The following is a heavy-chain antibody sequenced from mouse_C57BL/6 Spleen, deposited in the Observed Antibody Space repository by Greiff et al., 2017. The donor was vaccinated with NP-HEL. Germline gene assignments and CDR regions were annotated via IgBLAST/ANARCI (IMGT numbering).Heavy chain of an antibody. CDR1: GYTFTSYW. CDR2: INPSNGGT. D-gene: IGHD3-3*01. Sequence: QVQLQQPGTELVKPGASVKLSCKASGYTFTSYWMHWVKQRPGQGLEWIGNINPSNGGTNYNEKFKGKATLTVDKSSSTAYMQLSSLTSEASAVYYCAREAYGTDFDYWGKGTTLTVSS. V-gene: IGHV1-53*01. J-gene: IGHJ2*01. CDR3: AREAYGTDFDY.